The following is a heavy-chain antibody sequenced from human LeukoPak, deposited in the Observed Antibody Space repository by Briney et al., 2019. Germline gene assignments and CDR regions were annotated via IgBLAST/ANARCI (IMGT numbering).Heavy chain of an antibody. Sequence: PGGSLRLSCGASGFIFSSYEMNWVRQAPGKGLEWVSYISSSGSTIYYADSVKGRFTISRDNAKNSLYLQMNSLRAEDTAVYYCAELGITMIGGVWGKGTTVTISS. CDR3: AELGITMIGGV. J-gene: IGHJ6*04. CDR1: GFIFSSYE. CDR2: ISSSGSTI. D-gene: IGHD3-10*02. V-gene: IGHV3-48*03.